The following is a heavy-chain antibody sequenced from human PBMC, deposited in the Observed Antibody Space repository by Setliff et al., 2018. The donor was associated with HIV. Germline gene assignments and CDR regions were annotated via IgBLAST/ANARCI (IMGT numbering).Heavy chain of an antibody. J-gene: IGHJ6*03. Sequence: SETLSLTCAVYGGSFSGYYWSWIRQPPGKGLEWIGEINHSGSTNYNPSLKSRVTISVDTSMDQFSLKLSSVTPADTAVYYCARDGPLEGSYRYYYYYMDVWGKGTTVTVSS. V-gene: IGHV4-34*01. CDR2: INHSGST. CDR3: ARDGPLEGSYRYYYYYMDV. D-gene: IGHD3-10*01. CDR1: GGSFSGYY.